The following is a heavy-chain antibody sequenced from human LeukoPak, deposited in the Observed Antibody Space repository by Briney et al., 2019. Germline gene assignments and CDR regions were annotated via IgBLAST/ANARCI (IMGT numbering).Heavy chain of an antibody. CDR2: INGDGGST. J-gene: IGHJ4*02. D-gene: IGHD4-23*01. CDR1: GFTFSSYW. CDR3: ASGYSLDYGGNTY. Sequence: PGGSLRLSCAASGFTFSSYWMHWVRQAPGKGLVWVSRINGDGGSTSYADSVKGRFTISRDNAKNTLYLQMNSLRAEDTAVCYCASGYSLDYGGNTYWGQGTLVTVSS. V-gene: IGHV3-74*01.